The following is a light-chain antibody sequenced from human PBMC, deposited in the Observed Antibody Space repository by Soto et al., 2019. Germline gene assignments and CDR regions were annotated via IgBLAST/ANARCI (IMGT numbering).Light chain of an antibody. Sequence: PGESATLSFRASQTVSITYLTWYQQKPGQAPRLLIYGAPSRATGIPDRFSGSGSGTDFTLTISSLQAEDVAIYYCQQYYSTPRTFGQGTKVDIK. V-gene: IGKV3-20*01. J-gene: IGKJ1*01. CDR1: QTVSITY. CDR2: GAP. CDR3: QQYYSTPRT.